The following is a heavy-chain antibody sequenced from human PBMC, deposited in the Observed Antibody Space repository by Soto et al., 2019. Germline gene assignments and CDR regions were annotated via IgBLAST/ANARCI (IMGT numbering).Heavy chain of an antibody. Sequence: SETLSLTCTVSGDSISNYYWNWIRQPPGKRLEWIGYIYYSGNTNYNPSLKSRVTISVDTSKNQFSLKLSSVTAADTAVYYCAGGERVFRSSPLFDPWGKGTLVTVSS. V-gene: IGHV4-59*01. CDR1: GDSISNYY. CDR3: AGGERVFRSSPLFDP. D-gene: IGHD6-6*01. J-gene: IGHJ5*02. CDR2: IYYSGNT.